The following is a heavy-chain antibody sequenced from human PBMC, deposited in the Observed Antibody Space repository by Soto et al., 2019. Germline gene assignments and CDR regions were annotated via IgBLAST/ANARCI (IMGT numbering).Heavy chain of an antibody. CDR2: IIPVFGRA. CDR3: ARTLAFSSGWYVFGY. CDR1: GDSFSTYA. D-gene: IGHD6-19*01. Sequence: QVQLVQSGAEVKKPGSPLKVSCKASGDSFSTYAINWVRQAPGQGLEWMGGIIPVFGRANYAQKFQGRVTITADESTSKAYMELNSLRSEDTALYYCARTLAFSSGWYVFGYWGQGTLVPVSS. J-gene: IGHJ4*02. V-gene: IGHV1-69*01.